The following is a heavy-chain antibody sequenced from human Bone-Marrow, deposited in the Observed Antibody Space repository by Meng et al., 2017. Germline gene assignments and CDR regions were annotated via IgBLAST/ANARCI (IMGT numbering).Heavy chain of an antibody. CDR2: IKQDGSEK. V-gene: IGHV3-7*01. CDR1: GFTFSSYW. D-gene: IGHD2-15*01. J-gene: IGHJ6*02. Sequence: GESLKISCAASGFTFSSYWMSWVRQAPGKGLEWVANIKQDGSEKYYVDSVKGRFTISRDNAKNSLYLQMNSLRAEDTAVYYCARIYTPSYYYYYGMDVWGQGITV. CDR3: ARIYTPSYYYYYGMDV.